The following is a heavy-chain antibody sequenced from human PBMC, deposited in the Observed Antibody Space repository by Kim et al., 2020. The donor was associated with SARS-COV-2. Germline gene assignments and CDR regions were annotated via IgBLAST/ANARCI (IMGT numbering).Heavy chain of an antibody. J-gene: IGHJ4*02. V-gene: IGHV3-7*01. D-gene: IGHD3-10*01. Sequence: DSRNGRFTISRDTAKNSLYLQMNSLGAEDTACYYWARIYGAGNYHFDFWGQGTLVTVSS. CDR3: ARIYGAGNYHFDF.